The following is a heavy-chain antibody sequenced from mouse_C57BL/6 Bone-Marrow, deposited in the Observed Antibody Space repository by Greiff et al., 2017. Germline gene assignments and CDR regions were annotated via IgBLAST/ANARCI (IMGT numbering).Heavy chain of an antibody. CDR1: GYTFTDYY. V-gene: IGHV1-19*01. CDR2: INPYNGGT. Sequence: EVQLVESGPVLVKPGASVKMSCKASGYTFTDYYMNWVKQSHGKSLEWIGVINPYNGGTSYNQKFQGKATLTVDKSSSTAYMEINSLTSEYSAVYYCARSYYAMDYWGQGTSVTVSS. J-gene: IGHJ4*01. CDR3: ARSYYAMDY.